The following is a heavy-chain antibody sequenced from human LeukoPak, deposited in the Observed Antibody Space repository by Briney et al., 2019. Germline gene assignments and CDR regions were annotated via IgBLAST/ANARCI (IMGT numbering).Heavy chain of an antibody. CDR3: TRDRWGKYYFDY. D-gene: IGHD7-27*01. J-gene: IGHJ4*02. Sequence: GGSLRLSCAASGFPFSDFYMSWIRQAPGKGLAWVSYIGSSGTPIYYADSVKGRFTISSDNAKNSLYLQMNTLRAEDTAVYYCTRDRWGKYYFDYWGLGALVTVSS. CDR1: GFPFSDFY. V-gene: IGHV3-11*01. CDR2: IGSSGTPI.